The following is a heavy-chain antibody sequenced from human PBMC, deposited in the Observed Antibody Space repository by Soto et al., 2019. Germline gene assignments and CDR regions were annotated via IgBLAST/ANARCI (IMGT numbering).Heavy chain of an antibody. CDR1: GGTFSSYA. Sequence: RASVKVSCKASGGTFSSYAISWVRQAPGQGLEWMGGIIPIFGTANYAQKFQGRATITAGKSTSTAYMELSSLRSGDTAVYYCVGQLGPVAGRGWFDPWGQGTLVTVSS. CDR2: IIPIFGTA. CDR3: VGQLGPVAGRGWFDP. J-gene: IGHJ5*02. D-gene: IGHD6-19*01. V-gene: IGHV1-69*06.